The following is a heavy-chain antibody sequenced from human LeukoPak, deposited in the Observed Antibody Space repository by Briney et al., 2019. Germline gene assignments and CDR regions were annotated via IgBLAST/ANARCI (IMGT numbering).Heavy chain of an antibody. V-gene: IGHV7-4-1*02. D-gene: IGHD3-10*01. CDR1: GYTFTSYA. Sequence: ASVKVSCKASGYTFTSYAMNWVRQAPGQGLEWMGWINTNTGNPTYAQGFTGRFVFSLDTSVSTAYLQISSLQAEDTAVYFCARTPSPLLPKVRGISDYWGQGTLVTVSS. CDR2: INTNTGNP. J-gene: IGHJ4*02. CDR3: ARTPSPLLPKVRGISDY.